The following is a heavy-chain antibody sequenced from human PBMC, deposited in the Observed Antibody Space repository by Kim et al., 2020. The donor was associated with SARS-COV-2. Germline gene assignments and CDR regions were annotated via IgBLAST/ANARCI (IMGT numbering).Heavy chain of an antibody. Sequence: SETLSLTCAVYGGSFSGYYWSWIRQPPGKGLEWIGEINHSGSTNYNPSLKSRVTISVDTSKNQFSLKLSSVTAADTAVYYCAREDSSSWYGKIDYCVQGT. CDR2: INHSGST. J-gene: IGHJ4*02. CDR3: AREDSSSWYGKIDY. D-gene: IGHD6-13*01. V-gene: IGHV4-34*01. CDR1: GGSFSGYY.